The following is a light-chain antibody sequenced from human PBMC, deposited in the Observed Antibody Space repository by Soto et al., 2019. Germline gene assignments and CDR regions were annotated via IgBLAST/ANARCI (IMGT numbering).Light chain of an antibody. V-gene: IGKV1-5*01. CDR1: QSISSW. CDR2: DAS. Sequence: DIQMTQSPSTLSASVGDRVTITCRASQSISSWLAWYQQKPGKAPKLLIYDASSLESGVPSRFSGSGFGTEFTLTISGLQPDDFATYYCQRYNRYFPAFGQGTKLEIK. CDR3: QRYNRYFPA. J-gene: IGKJ2*01.